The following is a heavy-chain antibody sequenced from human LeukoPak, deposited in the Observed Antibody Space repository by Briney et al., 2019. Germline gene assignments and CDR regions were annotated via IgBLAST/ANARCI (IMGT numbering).Heavy chain of an antibody. CDR3: AKDFGVVVIATIYFDS. V-gene: IGHV3-21*04. CDR2: ISSSSSYI. D-gene: IGHD3-22*01. J-gene: IGHJ4*02. Sequence: GGSLRLSCAASGFTFSSYSMNWVRQAPGKGLEWVSSISSSSSYIYYADSVKGRFTISRDNAKNSLYLQMNSLRADDTATYYCAKDFGVVVIATIYFDSWGQGTLVAVSS. CDR1: GFTFSSYS.